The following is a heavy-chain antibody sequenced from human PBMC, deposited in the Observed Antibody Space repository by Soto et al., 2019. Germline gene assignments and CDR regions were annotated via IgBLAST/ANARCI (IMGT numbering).Heavy chain of an antibody. CDR3: ARPLWRDDYNWGYFDL. Sequence: QVQLVESGGGVVQPGRSLSLSCAATGFTFSSYAMHWVRRAPGKGMEWVAVISYDGSNKSYADSVKGRFTISSDNSKNTLYLQMNSLRTEDTAVYYCARPLWRDDYNWGYFDLWGRVTLVTVSS. CDR1: GFTFSSYA. D-gene: IGHD4-4*01. J-gene: IGHJ2*01. CDR2: ISYDGSNK. V-gene: IGHV3-30-3*01.